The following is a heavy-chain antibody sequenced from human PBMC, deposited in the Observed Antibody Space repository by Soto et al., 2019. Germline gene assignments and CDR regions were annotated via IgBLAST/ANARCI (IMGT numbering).Heavy chain of an antibody. V-gene: IGHV3-30*18. CDR1: GFTFSAHG. J-gene: IGHJ5*02. CDR3: AKDYRNGGSRIDL. CDR2: ISFDGSNR. D-gene: IGHD2-15*01. Sequence: GGSLRLSCAVSGFTFSAHGMHWVRQAPGKGLEWVALISFDGSNRYYADSIKGRFTISRDNSKSALYLQMGSLRPDDTAMYYCAKDYRNGGSRIDLWGRGTLVTVSS.